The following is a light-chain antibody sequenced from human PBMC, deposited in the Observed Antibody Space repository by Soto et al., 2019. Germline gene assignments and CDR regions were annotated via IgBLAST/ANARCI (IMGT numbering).Light chain of an antibody. CDR3: QQSYITLPYT. J-gene: IGKJ2*01. CDR2: AAS. CDR1: QNISSH. V-gene: IGKV1-39*01. Sequence: DIQMTQSPSSLSTSVGDRVTITCRTSQNISSHLNWYQQKPGQAPKLLIYAASSLQSGVPSRFSGSGSGTDFTLTISSLHPEDFATYYCQQSYITLPYTFGQGTKLEIK.